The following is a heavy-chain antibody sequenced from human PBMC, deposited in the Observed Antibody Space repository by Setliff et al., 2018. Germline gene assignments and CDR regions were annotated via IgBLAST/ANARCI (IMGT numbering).Heavy chain of an antibody. CDR3: ARTNYYDSSTYFNWFDP. D-gene: IGHD3-22*01. J-gene: IGHJ5*02. V-gene: IGHV4-38-2*01. CDR2: IYHSGST. Sequence: SETLSLTCAVSGYSISSGYYWGWIRQPPGKGLEWIGSIYHSGSTYYNPSLKSRVTMSVGTSKNQFSLKLSSVTAADTAVYCCARTNYYDSSTYFNWFDPWGQGTLVTVSS. CDR1: GYSISSGYY.